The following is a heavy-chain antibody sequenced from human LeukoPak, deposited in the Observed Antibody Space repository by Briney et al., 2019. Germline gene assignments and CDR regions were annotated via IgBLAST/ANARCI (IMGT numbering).Heavy chain of an antibody. V-gene: IGHV3-23*01. J-gene: IGHJ4*02. CDR1: GFTFRSYA. CDR2: ISGSGGST. CDR3: ASYDSSGYYHYFDY. D-gene: IGHD3-22*01. Sequence: GGSLRLSCAASGFTFRSYAMSWARQAPGKGLEWVSAISGSGGSTDYADSVKGRFTISRDNSKNTLYMQMNSLGAEDTAVYYCASYDSSGYYHYFDYWGQGTLVTVSS.